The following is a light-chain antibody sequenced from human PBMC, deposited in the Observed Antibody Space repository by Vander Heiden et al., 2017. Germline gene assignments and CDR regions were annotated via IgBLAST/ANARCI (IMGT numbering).Light chain of an antibody. J-gene: IGKJ4*01. CDR3: QQSYSTPLT. V-gene: IGKV1-39*01. CDR2: AAS. CDR1: QGISRY. Sequence: MQMTPSHSSLSASAVDSVTSTCRASQGISRYLSWYQQKPGQAPNLLISAASSLQSGVPSRFSGSGSGTDFTLTISSVEPEDFAAYYCQQSYSTPLTFGGGTRVEIK.